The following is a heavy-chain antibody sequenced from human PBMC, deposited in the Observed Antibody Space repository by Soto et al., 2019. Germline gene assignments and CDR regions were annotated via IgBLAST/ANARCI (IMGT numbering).Heavy chain of an antibody. V-gene: IGHV4-61*01. D-gene: IGHD4-4*01. J-gene: IGHJ5*02. Sequence: SETLSLTCTVSGDSVSSGSFYWIWIRQAPGKGLEWIGFIYFSGSTNYNPSLKSRDTRSLDTTKTQCSLNLSSVTPADTAVYNCARLNSARNCFDPWGQGTLVTVSS. CDR2: IYFSGST. CDR3: ARLNSARNCFDP. CDR1: GDSVSSGSFY.